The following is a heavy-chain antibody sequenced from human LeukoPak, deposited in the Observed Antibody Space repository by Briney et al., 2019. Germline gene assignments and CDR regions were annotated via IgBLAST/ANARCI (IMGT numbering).Heavy chain of an antibody. V-gene: IGHV3-48*02. Sequence: PGGSLRLSCAVSGFTFSSYSMNWARQAPGKGLEWASYISSTSSAMYYADSVEGRFTISRDNAKNSLYLQMNSLRDEDTAVYYCARDHLWASDIWGQGTMVTVSS. CDR1: GFTFSSYS. J-gene: IGHJ3*02. CDR2: ISSTSSAM. D-gene: IGHD2-21*01. CDR3: ARDHLWASDI.